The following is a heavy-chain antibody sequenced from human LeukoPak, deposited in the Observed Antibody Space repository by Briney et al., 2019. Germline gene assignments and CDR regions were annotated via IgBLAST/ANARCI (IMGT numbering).Heavy chain of an antibody. CDR3: AKSGYNRFDY. CDR1: GFTFSSSA. D-gene: IGHD5-24*01. CDR2: VSGSGRGENT. V-gene: IGHV3-23*01. Sequence: GGSLRLSCAASGFTFSSSAMSWVRQAPGRGLEWVSNVSGSGRGENTHYADSVKGRFTISRDNYKNTLILQMNNLRAEDTAVYYCAKSGYNRFDYWGQGILVTVSS. J-gene: IGHJ4*02.